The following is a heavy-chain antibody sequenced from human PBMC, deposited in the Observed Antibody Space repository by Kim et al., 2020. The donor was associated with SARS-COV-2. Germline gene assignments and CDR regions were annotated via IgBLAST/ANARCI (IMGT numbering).Heavy chain of an antibody. CDR3: TKDISAGGVDV. Sequence: GGSLRLSCEASGFSVNDHAMHWVRQAPGKGLEWVSGIYWNGDRKDYADSVKGRFITSRDNAKNSLYLQMNSLRSEDTASYYCTKDISAGGVDVWGQGTTGTVSS. CDR1: GFSVNDHA. D-gene: IGHD6-13*01. V-gene: IGHV3-9*01. CDR2: IYWNGDRK. J-gene: IGHJ6*02.